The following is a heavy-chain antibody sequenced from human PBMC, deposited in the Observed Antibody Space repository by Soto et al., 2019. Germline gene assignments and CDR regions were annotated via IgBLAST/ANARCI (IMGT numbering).Heavy chain of an antibody. Sequence: QVQLVQSGAEVKKPGASVKVSCKASGYTFASYAISWMRQAPGQGLEWMGWISAYNGNTNYAQKLQGRVTMTTDTSTSTACMELRSLRSYDTAVYYCARDPPPPDYWGQGTLVTVSS. CDR3: ARDPPPPDY. J-gene: IGHJ4*02. CDR2: ISAYNGNT. V-gene: IGHV1-18*01. CDR1: GYTFASYA.